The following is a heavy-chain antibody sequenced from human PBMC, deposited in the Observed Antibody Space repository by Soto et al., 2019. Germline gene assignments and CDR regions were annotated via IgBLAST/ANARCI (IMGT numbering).Heavy chain of an antibody. V-gene: IGHV4-59*01. D-gene: IGHD1-26*01. CDR3: ARRYGSYGPASYFDY. CDR1: GGSISSYY. J-gene: IGHJ4*02. CDR2: IYYSGST. Sequence: SSETLSLTCTVSGGSISSYYWSWIRQPPGKGLEWIGYIYYSGSTNYNPSLKSRVTISVDTSKNQFSLKLSSVTAADTAVYYCARRYGSYGPASYFDYWGQGTLVTVSS.